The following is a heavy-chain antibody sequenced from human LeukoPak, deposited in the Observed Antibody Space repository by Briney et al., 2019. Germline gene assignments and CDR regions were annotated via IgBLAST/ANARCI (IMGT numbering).Heavy chain of an antibody. Sequence: GGSLRLSCVASGFTFRLFGMHWVRQAPGKGLEWVSFIRFDGSNTYHADSVKGRFTISRDNSKNTLYLQMNSLASADTAVYYCAKVKTDILIPDSWGQGTLVTVSS. CDR3: AKVKTDILIPDS. CDR2: IRFDGSNT. V-gene: IGHV3-30*02. CDR1: GFTFRLFG. J-gene: IGHJ4*02. D-gene: IGHD2-21*02.